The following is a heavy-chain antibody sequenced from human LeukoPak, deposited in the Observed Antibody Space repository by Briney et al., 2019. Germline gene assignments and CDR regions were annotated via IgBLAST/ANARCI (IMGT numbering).Heavy chain of an antibody. V-gene: IGHV3-48*01. D-gene: IGHD3-9*01. J-gene: IGHJ5*02. CDR2: ISSSSSTI. CDR1: GFTFSNYS. CDR3: ARTYYDILTGVNWFDP. Sequence: GGSLRLSCAASGFTFSNYSMNWVRQAPGKGLEWVSYISSSSSTIYYADSVKGRFTISRDNSKNTLYLQMNSLRAEDTAVYYCARTYYDILTGVNWFDPWGQGTLVTVSS.